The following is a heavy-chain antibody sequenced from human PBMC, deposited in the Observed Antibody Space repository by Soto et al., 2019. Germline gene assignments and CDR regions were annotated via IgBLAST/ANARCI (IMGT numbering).Heavy chain of an antibody. Sequence: QLQLQESGSGLVKPSQTLSLTCAVSGGSISSGGYSWSWFRQPPGKGLEWIGYIYHNRNTYYNPSLKSRVTISVDRFKNQFSLKLSSVTAADTAMYYCARVPSPWGQGTLVTVSS. CDR3: ARVPSP. J-gene: IGHJ5*02. CDR2: IYHNRNT. CDR1: GGSISSGGYS. V-gene: IGHV4-30-2*01.